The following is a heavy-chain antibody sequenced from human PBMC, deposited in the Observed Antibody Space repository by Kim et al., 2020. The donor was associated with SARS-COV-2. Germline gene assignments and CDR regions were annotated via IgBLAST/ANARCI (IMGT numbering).Heavy chain of an antibody. CDR2: T. CDR3: ARSLSIADLDY. J-gene: IGHJ4*02. D-gene: IGHD6-6*01. V-gene: IGHV5-10-1*01. Sequence: TNYSPSFKGHVTIAADKSISTAYLQWSSLKASDTAMYYCARSLSIADLDYWGQGTLVTVSS.